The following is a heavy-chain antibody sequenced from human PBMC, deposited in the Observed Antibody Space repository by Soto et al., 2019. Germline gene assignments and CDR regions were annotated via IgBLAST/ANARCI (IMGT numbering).Heavy chain of an antibody. J-gene: IGHJ6*03. V-gene: IGHV4-39*01. D-gene: IGHD5-12*01. Sequence: QLQLQESGPGLVKPSETLSLTCTVSGGSISSSSYYWGWIRQPPGKGLEWIGSIYYSGSTYYNPSLKSRVTISVDTSKNQFSLKLSSVTAADTAVYYCARQLVGYRGYDFMYYYYYMDVWGKGTTVTVSS. CDR2: IYYSGST. CDR1: GGSISSSSYY. CDR3: ARQLVGYRGYDFMYYYYYMDV.